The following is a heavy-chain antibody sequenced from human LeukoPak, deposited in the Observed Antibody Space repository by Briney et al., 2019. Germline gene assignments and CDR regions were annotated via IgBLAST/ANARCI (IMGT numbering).Heavy chain of an antibody. CDR1: GGSISSYY. V-gene: IGHV4-59*12. CDR2: IYYSGST. Sequence: SETLSLTCTVSGGSISSYYWSWIRQPPGKGLEWIGYIYYSGSTDYNPSLKSRVTISVDTSKNQFSLKLSSVTAADTAVYYCASPRLGGPRRYYYYMDVWGKGTTVTVSS. D-gene: IGHD2-15*01. J-gene: IGHJ6*03. CDR3: ASPRLGGPRRYYYYMDV.